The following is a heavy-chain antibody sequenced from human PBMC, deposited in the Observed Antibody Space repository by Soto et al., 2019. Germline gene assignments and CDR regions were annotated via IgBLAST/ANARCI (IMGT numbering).Heavy chain of an antibody. J-gene: IGHJ4*02. V-gene: IGHV2-5*02. Sequence: QITLKESGPTLVKRTQTLTLTCTFSGFSLSTYDVGVGWIRQPPRKALAWLAVIYLEDDRRYSPSLKSRLTVTKDTSKNQVVLTMTNVDPVDTATYYCAHASGGGNADYFDYWCQGTLVTVSS. CDR1: GFSLSTYDVG. D-gene: IGHD2-15*01. CDR3: AHASGGGNADYFDY. CDR2: IYLEDDR.